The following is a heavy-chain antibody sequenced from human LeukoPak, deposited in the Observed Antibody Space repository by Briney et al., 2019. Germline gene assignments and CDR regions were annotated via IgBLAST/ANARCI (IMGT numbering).Heavy chain of an antibody. CDR2: IYYSGST. CDR1: GGSISTYF. CDR3: ARGMHYDILTNYYMDV. J-gene: IGHJ6*03. D-gene: IGHD3-9*01. V-gene: IGHV4-59*01. Sequence: SETLSLTCTVSGGSISTYFWSWIRQPPGKGLEWIGYIYYSGSTNYNPSLKSRVTISLDTSKNQFSLKLSSVTAADTAMYYCARGMHYDILTNYYMDVWGKGTTVTISS.